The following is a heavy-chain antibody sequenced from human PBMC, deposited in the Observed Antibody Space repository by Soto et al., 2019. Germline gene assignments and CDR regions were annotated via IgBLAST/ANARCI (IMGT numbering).Heavy chain of an antibody. CDR2: IIPILGIA. V-gene: IGHV1-69*02. Sequence: QVQLVRSGAEVKKPGSSVKVSCKASGGTFSSYTISWVRQAPGQGLEWMGRIIPILGIANYAQKFQGRVTITADKSTSTAYMELSSLRSEDTAVYYCERFDIEEPSDYWGQGTLVTVSS. D-gene: IGHD2-15*01. J-gene: IGHJ4*02. CDR1: GGTFSSYT. CDR3: ERFDIEEPSDY.